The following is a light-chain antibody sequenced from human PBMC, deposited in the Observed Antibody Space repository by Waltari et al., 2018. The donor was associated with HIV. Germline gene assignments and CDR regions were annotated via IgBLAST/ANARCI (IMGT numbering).Light chain of an antibody. J-gene: IGLJ2*01. CDR3: SSFANRDGFYVL. Sequence: QSALTQPPSPSGSPGQSVTLSCTGTTSDTGTHDYVSWDQQPPGKAPKLVISEVTKRPSGVSDRFSGSKSGNTAFLTVSGLQAEDEADYYCSSFANRDGFYVLFGGGTRLTVL. CDR1: TSDTGTHDY. CDR2: EVT. V-gene: IGLV2-8*01.